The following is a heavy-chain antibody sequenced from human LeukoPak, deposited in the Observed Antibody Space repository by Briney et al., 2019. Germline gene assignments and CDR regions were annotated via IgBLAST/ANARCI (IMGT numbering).Heavy chain of an antibody. J-gene: IGHJ6*03. CDR1: GFTFSNYA. CDR2: ISRSGGST. CDR3: AKAPRFGDHATEYYYYYMDV. D-gene: IGHD3-3*01. V-gene: IGHV3-23*01. Sequence: GGSLRLSCAASGFTFSNYAMNWVRQAPGKGLEWVSSISRSGGSTFYADSVKGRFTISRDNSKNTLYLQMNSLRAEDTAVYYCAKAPRFGDHATEYYYYYMDVWGQGTLVTVSS.